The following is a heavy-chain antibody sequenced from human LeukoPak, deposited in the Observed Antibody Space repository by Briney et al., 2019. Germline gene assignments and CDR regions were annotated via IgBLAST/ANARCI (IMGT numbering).Heavy chain of an antibody. CDR3: ARGSRGPRAFDS. CDR2: INHAGST. CDR1: GGSFSYYS. Sequence: SETLSLTCAVYGGSFSYYSWSWIRQPPGKGLEWIGEINHAGSTNYNSSLRRRVIISLDTSKNQFSLNLTSVTAADSATYYCARGSRGPRAFDSWGQGNLVTVSS. J-gene: IGHJ4*02. V-gene: IGHV4-34*01. D-gene: IGHD2-2*01.